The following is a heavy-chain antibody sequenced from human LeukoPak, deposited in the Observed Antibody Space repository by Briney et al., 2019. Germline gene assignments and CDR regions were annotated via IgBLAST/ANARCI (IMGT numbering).Heavy chain of an antibody. CDR1: GFTFGDYA. Sequence: QPGGSLRLSCAASGFTFGDYAMHWVRQAPGKGLEWVSGISWNSGSIGYADSVKGRFTISRDNSKNTLYLQMNSLRAEDTAVYYCAKRSILTGYWVWGQGILVTVSS. V-gene: IGHV3-9*01. D-gene: IGHD3-9*01. J-gene: IGHJ4*02. CDR2: ISWNSGSI. CDR3: AKRSILTGYWV.